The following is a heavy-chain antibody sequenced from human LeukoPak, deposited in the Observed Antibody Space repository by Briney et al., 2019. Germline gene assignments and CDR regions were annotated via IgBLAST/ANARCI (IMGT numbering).Heavy chain of an antibody. D-gene: IGHD2-2*01. V-gene: IGHV3-23*01. CDR3: AGSYCRSSSCYAHFDY. Sequence: PGGSLRLSCAASGFTFSSYSMNWVRQAPGKGLEWVSAISGSGGSTYYADSVKGRFTISRDNSKNTLYLQMNSLRAADTAVDYCAGSYCRSSSCYAHFDYWGQGTLVTVSS. CDR2: ISGSGGST. CDR1: GFTFSSYS. J-gene: IGHJ4*02.